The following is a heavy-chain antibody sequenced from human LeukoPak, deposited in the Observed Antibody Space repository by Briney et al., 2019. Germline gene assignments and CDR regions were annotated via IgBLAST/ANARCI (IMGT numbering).Heavy chain of an antibody. CDR3: AKGLVNDWSALEY. CDR2: ISGSGGTT. CDR1: QFTFISYS. V-gene: IGHV3-23*01. Sequence: GGSLRLSCAASQFTFISYSMNWVRQAPGEGVEGVSAISGSGGTTYSADSVRGRFTISRDNYKNTLYLQMNSLRAEDTAIYYCAKGLVNDWSALEYWGQGTLVTVSS. D-gene: IGHD3-9*01. J-gene: IGHJ4*02.